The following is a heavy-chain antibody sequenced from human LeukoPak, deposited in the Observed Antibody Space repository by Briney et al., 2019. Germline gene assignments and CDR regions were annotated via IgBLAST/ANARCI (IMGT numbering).Heavy chain of an antibody. CDR3: ALMVQGVVRY. J-gene: IGHJ4*02. V-gene: IGHV6-1*01. CDR1: GDRVSSNSAA. Sequence: SQTLSLTCAISGDRVSSNSAAWNWVRQSPSRGLEWLGRTYYRSKWYNDYAVSVKSRITIKPNTSKNQFSLQLNSVTPEDTAVYYCALMVQGVVRYWGQGTLVTVSS. D-gene: IGHD3-10*01. CDR2: TYYRSKWYN.